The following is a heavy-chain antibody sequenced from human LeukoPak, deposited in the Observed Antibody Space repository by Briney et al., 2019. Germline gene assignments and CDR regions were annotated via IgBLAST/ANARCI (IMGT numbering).Heavy chain of an antibody. CDR2: ISYDGSNK. V-gene: IGHV3-30-3*01. Sequence: PGGSLRLSCAASGVTFSSYAMHWVRQAPGKGLEWVAVISYDGSNKYYADSVKGRFTISRDNSKNTLYLQMNSLRAEDTAVYYCARAWYSSSSLSGYWGQGTLVTVSS. J-gene: IGHJ4*02. D-gene: IGHD6-6*01. CDR3: ARAWYSSSSLSGY. CDR1: GVTFSSYA.